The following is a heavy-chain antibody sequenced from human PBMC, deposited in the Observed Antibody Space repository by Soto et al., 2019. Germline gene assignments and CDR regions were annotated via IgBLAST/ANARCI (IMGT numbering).Heavy chain of an antibody. CDR1: GFTFSSYA. D-gene: IGHD2-2*02. J-gene: IGHJ6*02. CDR3: AKGIIPHCSSTSCYTQAGYYYGMDV. Sequence: GGSLRLSCAASGFTFSSYAMSWVRQAPGKGLEWVSAISGSGGSTYYADSVKGRFTISRDNSKNTLYLQMNSLRAEDTAVYYCAKGIIPHCSSTSCYTQAGYYYGMDVWGQGTTVTVSS. V-gene: IGHV3-23*01. CDR2: ISGSGGST.